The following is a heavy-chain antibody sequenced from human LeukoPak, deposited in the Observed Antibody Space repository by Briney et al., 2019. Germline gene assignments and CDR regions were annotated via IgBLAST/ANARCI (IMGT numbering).Heavy chain of an antibody. CDR1: SGSFSTEY. D-gene: IGHD2-2*01. CDR2: IYSIGST. CDR3: ARGRYCSSTSCRSYYYYYYYMDV. Sequence: PSETLSLTCTVSSGSFSTEYWSWIRQPPGKVLDWIGYIYSIGSTNYNPSLKSQATISLNTSKNQFSMKLSSVAAADTAVYYCARGRYCSSTSCRSYYYYYYYMDVWGKGTTVTVSS. V-gene: IGHV4-59*12. J-gene: IGHJ6*03.